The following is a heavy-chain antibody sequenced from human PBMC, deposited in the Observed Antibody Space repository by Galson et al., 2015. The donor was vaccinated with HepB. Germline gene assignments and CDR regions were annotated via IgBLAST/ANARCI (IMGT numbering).Heavy chain of an antibody. J-gene: IGHJ6*03. Sequence: SVKVSCKASGYTFTSYAMHWVRQASGQRLEWMGWINAGNGNTKYSQKFQGRVTITRDTSASTAYMERSSLRSEDTAVYYCARDLIRQQLPHYYYYMDVWGKGATVTVSS. CDR3: ARDLIRQQLPHYYYYMDV. CDR1: GYTFTSYA. D-gene: IGHD6-13*01. V-gene: IGHV1-3*01. CDR2: INAGNGNT.